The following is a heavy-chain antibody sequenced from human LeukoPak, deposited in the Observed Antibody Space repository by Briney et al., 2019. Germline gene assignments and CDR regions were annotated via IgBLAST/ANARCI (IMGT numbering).Heavy chain of an antibody. V-gene: IGHV4-39*01. CDR3: ANFFNFDGFDI. CDR2: IYYSGST. J-gene: IGHJ3*02. CDR1: GGSMSSSTHY. D-gene: IGHD1-1*01. Sequence: SETLSLTCTVSGGSMSSSTHYWGWIRQPPGKGLEWIGSIYYSGSTYYNPSLKSRVTISLDTSKNQFSLKLSSVTAADTAVYYCANFFNFDGFDIWGQGIMVTVFS.